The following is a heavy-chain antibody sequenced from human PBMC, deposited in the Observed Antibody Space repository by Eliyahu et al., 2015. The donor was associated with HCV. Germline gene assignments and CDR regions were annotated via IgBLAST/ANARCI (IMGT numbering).Heavy chain of an antibody. J-gene: IGHJ6*02. CDR3: ARRMKVDYYYYYTMDV. Sequence: EVQLVESGGGLVKPGGSLRLSCAASGFTFSSYSMNWVRQAPGKGLEWVSSISSSGSYIYYADSVKGRFTISRDNAKNSLYLQMNSLRAEDTAVYYCARRMKVDYYYYYTMDVWGQGTTVTVSS. CDR1: GFTFSSYS. D-gene: IGHD3/OR15-3a*01. V-gene: IGHV3-21*01. CDR2: ISSSGSYI.